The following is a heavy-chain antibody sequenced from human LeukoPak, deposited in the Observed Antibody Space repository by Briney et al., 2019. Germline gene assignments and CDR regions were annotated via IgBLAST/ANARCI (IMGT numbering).Heavy chain of an antibody. J-gene: IGHJ2*01. Sequence: PGGSLRLSCSGSGFTFSNYVMSWVRQAPGKGLEWVSGISWNSGSIGYADSVKGRFTISRDNAKNSLYLQMNSLRAEDTALYYCAKDIAAAGTGWYFDLWGRGTLVTVSS. CDR2: ISWNSGSI. CDR1: GFTFSNYV. V-gene: IGHV3-9*01. D-gene: IGHD6-13*01. CDR3: AKDIAAAGTGWYFDL.